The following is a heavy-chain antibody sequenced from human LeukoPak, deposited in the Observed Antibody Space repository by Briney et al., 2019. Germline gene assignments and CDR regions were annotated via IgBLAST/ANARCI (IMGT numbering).Heavy chain of an antibody. V-gene: IGHV1-2*02. D-gene: IGHD3-10*01. Sequence: ASVKVSCKASGYTFTGYYMHWVRQAPGQGLEWLGWFNLNSGGTNYAQKFQGRVTMTRDTSISTAYMELSRLRSDDTAVYYCARESITMVRGVIRLFDYWGQGTLVTVSS. CDR2: FNLNSGGT. CDR3: ARESITMVRGVIRLFDY. CDR1: GYTFTGYY. J-gene: IGHJ4*02.